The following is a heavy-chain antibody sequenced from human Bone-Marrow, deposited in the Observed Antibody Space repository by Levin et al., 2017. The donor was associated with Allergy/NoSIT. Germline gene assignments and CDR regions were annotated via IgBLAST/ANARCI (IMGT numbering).Heavy chain of an antibody. CDR3: ARSSKGHYDAFDI. Sequence: SETLSLTCIVSGDSISTSTYYWSWIRQTSGKGLEWIGYISNTGRPTYNPSLKSRLTISLDTSNNQFSLRLSSVTTVDTAVYYCARSSKGHYDAFDIWGRGTMVTVSS. D-gene: IGHD3-3*02. V-gene: IGHV4-61*01. J-gene: IGHJ3*02. CDR1: GDSISTSTYY. CDR2: ISNTGRP.